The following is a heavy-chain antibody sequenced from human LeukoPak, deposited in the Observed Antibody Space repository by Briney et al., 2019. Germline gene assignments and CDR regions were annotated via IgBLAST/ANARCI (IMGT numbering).Heavy chain of an antibody. D-gene: IGHD3-10*01. CDR3: ARDSSMLRGPLVIYYFDF. J-gene: IGHJ4*02. Sequence: GGSLRLSCAASGFTFSSYAMTWVRQAPGKGLQWVSAVSGSGAHTYYADSVKGRFTISRDNSKNTLYLQMNSLRVEDTAVYYCARDSSMLRGPLVIYYFDFWGQGTLVTVSS. CDR1: GFTFSSYA. CDR2: VSGSGAHT. V-gene: IGHV3-23*01.